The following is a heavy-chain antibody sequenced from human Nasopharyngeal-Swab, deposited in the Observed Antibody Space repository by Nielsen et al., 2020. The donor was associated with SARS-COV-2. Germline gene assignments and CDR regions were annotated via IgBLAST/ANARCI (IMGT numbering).Heavy chain of an antibody. CDR3: ARSYSSGWLRGNWFDP. D-gene: IGHD6-19*01. J-gene: IGHJ5*02. CDR2: INPNSGNT. Sequence: APVKVSCKASGYTFITYDINWVRQAPGQGLEWMGWINPNSGNTGYAQKLQGRVTMTRNTSISTAYMELSSLISDDTAVYYCARSYSSGWLRGNWFDPWGQGTLVTVSS. V-gene: IGHV1-8*01. CDR1: GYTFITYD.